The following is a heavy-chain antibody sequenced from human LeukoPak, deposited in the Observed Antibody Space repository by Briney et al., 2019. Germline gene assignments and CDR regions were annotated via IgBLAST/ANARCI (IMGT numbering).Heavy chain of an antibody. CDR2: IIPILGIA. V-gene: IGHV1-69*04. Sequence: SVKVSCKASGGTFSSYAISWVRQAPGQELEWMGRIIPILGIANYAQKFQGRVTITADKSTSTAYMELSSLRSEDTAVYYCATHSPYSSGWQNWFDPWGQGTLVTVSS. D-gene: IGHD6-19*01. CDR3: ATHSPYSSGWQNWFDP. J-gene: IGHJ5*02. CDR1: GGTFSSYA.